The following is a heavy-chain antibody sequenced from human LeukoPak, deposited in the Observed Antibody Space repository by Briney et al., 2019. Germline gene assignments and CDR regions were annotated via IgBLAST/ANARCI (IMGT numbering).Heavy chain of an antibody. D-gene: IGHD6-13*01. Sequence: GGSLRLSCAASGFTFSSYAMSWVRQAPGKGLEWVSAISGSGGSTYYADSVEGRFTISRDNSKNTLYLQMNSLRAEDTAVYYCAKDRRAKAAAEDVFQHWGQGTLVTVSS. CDR1: GFTFSSYA. CDR2: ISGSGGST. J-gene: IGHJ1*01. V-gene: IGHV3-23*01. CDR3: AKDRRAKAAAEDVFQH.